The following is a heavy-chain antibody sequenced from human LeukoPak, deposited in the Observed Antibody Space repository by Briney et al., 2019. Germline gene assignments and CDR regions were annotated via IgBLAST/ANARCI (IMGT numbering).Heavy chain of an antibody. CDR1: GFTFSTYW. Sequence: GGSLRLSCAASGFTFSTYWMHWVRQAPGKGLVWVSRINSDGSSTTYADSVKGRFTISRDNSKNTLYLQMNSLRAEDTAMYYCVRGHCSSTTCFIDYWGQGTLVTVSS. CDR2: INSDGSST. J-gene: IGHJ4*02. D-gene: IGHD2-2*01. CDR3: VRGHCSSTTCFIDY. V-gene: IGHV3-74*01.